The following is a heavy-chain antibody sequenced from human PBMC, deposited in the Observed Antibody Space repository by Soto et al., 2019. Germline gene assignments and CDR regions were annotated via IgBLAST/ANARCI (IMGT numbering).Heavy chain of an antibody. CDR1: GGSISSGGYY. CDR3: ARMKMAYDSSGYYYVFRYYYGMDV. J-gene: IGHJ6*02. CDR2: IYYSGST. Sequence: SETLSLTCTVSGGSISSGGYYWSWIRQHPGKGLEWIGYIYYSGSTYYNPSPKSRVTISVDTSKNQFSLKLSSVTAADTAVYYCARMKMAYDSSGYYYVFRYYYGMDVWGQGTTVTVSS. V-gene: IGHV4-31*03. D-gene: IGHD3-22*01.